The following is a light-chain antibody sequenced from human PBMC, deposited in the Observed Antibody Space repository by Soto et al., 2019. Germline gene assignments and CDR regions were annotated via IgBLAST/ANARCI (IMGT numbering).Light chain of an antibody. Sequence: AIQLTQSPSSLSASVGDRVTISCRASQGIGNDLAWYQQKPGKAPSLLIFAASNLQSGVPSRFSGSGSGTDFTLTISRLQPEDFATYYCLQLYNFPWTFGQGTKVDIK. CDR1: QGIGND. V-gene: IGKV1-6*01. J-gene: IGKJ1*01. CDR3: LQLYNFPWT. CDR2: AAS.